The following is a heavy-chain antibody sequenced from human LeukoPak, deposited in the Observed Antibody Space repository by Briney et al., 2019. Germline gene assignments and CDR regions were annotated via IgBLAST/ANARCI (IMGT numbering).Heavy chain of an antibody. Sequence: GGSLRLSCAASGFTFSNYAMSWVRQAPGKGLEWVSAFSASGTGTFYADSVKGRFTISRDNYKNTLYLQMNSLRAEDTAVYYCAKDQYCTSTSCYVGYWGQGTLVTVSS. CDR1: GFTFSNYA. D-gene: IGHD2-2*01. J-gene: IGHJ4*02. CDR2: FSASGTGT. V-gene: IGHV3-23*01. CDR3: AKDQYCTSTSCYVGY.